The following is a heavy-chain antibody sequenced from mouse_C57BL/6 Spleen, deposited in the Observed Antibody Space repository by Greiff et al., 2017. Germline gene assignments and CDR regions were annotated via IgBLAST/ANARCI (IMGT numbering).Heavy chain of an antibody. Sequence: VQLQQSGAELVRPGASVTLSCKASGYTFTDYEMHWVKQTPVHGLEWIGAMDPETGGTAYNQKFKGKAILTADKSSSTAYMELRSLTSEDSAVYYCTRDFTSYYGSSYRGWFAYWGQGTLVTVSA. CDR3: TRDFTSYYGSSYRGWFAY. CDR2: MDPETGGT. D-gene: IGHD1-1*01. CDR1: GYTFTDYE. V-gene: IGHV1-15*01. J-gene: IGHJ3*01.